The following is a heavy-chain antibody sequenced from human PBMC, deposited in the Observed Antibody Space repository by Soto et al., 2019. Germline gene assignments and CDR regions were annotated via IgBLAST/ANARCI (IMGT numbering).Heavy chain of an antibody. V-gene: IGHV1-46*01. Sequence: RASVKVSCKASGYTFTSYYMHWVRQAPGQGLEWMGIINPSGGSTSYAQKFQGRVTMTWDTSTSTVYMELSSLRSEDTAVYYSARDWSLLYSRSTVDYYGMDGWGQGTTVTVSS. CDR2: INPSGGST. D-gene: IGHD6-6*01. J-gene: IGHJ6*02. CDR3: ARDWSLLYSRSTVDYYGMDG. CDR1: GYTFTSYY.